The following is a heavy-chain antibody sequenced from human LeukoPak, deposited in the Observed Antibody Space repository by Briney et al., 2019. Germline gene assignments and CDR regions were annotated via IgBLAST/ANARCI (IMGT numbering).Heavy chain of an antibody. V-gene: IGHV1-2*02. Sequence: ASVKVSCKASGYTFTCYYMHWVRQAPGQGLEWMGWINPNSGGTNYAQKFQGRVTMTRDTSISTAYMELSRLRSDDTAVYYCARAGRAAANWLDPWGQGTLVTVSS. J-gene: IGHJ5*02. CDR1: GYTFTCYY. CDR2: INPNSGGT. CDR3: ARAGRAAANWLDP. D-gene: IGHD2-2*01.